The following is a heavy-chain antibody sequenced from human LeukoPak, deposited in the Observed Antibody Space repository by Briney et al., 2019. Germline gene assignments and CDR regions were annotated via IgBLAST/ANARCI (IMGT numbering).Heavy chain of an antibody. J-gene: IGHJ6*02. Sequence: SETLSLTCIVSGGSISSSSYYWGWIRQPPGKGLEWIGSIYYSGSTYYKPSLKSRVTISIDTSKNQFSLKLSSVTAADTAVYHCARDNWNYGSSMDVWGQGTTVTVSS. CDR2: IYYSGST. CDR3: ARDNWNYGSSMDV. V-gene: IGHV4-39*07. D-gene: IGHD1-7*01. CDR1: GGSISSSSYY.